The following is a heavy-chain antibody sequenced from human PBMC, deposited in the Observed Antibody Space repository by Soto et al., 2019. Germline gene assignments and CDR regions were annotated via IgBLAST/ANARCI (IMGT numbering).Heavy chain of an antibody. Sequence: QVQLVQSGAEVKKPGASVKVSCKASGYTFTSYYIHWVRQAPGQGLEWMGIINPSDGSTDYAQNFQGTVTMTRDTSTSTVYMELSSLRSEDTAVYYCARTGIGAQYYFDYWGQGTLVIVSS. V-gene: IGHV1-46*01. D-gene: IGHD1-1*01. CDR2: INPSDGST. CDR3: ARTGIGAQYYFDY. J-gene: IGHJ4*02. CDR1: GYTFTSYY.